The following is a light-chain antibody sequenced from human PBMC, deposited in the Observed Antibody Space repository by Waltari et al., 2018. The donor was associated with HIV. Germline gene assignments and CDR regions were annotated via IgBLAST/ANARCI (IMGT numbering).Light chain of an antibody. V-gene: IGLV3-21*02. CDR3: HVWDRSSDHHV. J-gene: IGLJ1*01. CDR2: NGS. Sequence: SYVLTQSPSVSVAPGQTASIPCGGNNIGSKRVHWYQQKAGQAPVLVVYNGSDRPSGIPERFSGSRSGNTATLTISRVEAGDEADYYCHVWDRSSDHHVFGPGTKVTVL. CDR1: NIGSKR.